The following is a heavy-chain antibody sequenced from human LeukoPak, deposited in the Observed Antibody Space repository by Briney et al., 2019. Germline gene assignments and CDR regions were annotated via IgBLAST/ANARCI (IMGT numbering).Heavy chain of an antibody. CDR2: MNPNSGNT. Sequence: SVKVSCKASGYTFTGYDINWVRQATGQGLEWMGWMNPNSGNTGYAQKFQGRVTMTKNTSITTAYMDLSSLRSEDTAVYYCARALSWTTESYYYMDVWGKGTTVTVSS. V-gene: IGHV1-8*01. D-gene: IGHD3/OR15-3a*01. CDR3: ARALSWTTESYYYMDV. J-gene: IGHJ6*03. CDR1: GYTFTGYD.